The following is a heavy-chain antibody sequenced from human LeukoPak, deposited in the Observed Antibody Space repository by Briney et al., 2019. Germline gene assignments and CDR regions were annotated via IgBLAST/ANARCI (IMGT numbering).Heavy chain of an antibody. Sequence: GGSLRLSCAASGFTFSSYGMHWVRQAPGKGLEWVAVISYDGSNKYYADSVKGRFTISRDNSKNTLYLQMNSLRAEDTAVYYCAKPHVPAYYYCGMDVWGQGTTVTVSS. J-gene: IGHJ6*02. CDR3: AKPHVPAYYYCGMDV. CDR2: ISYDGSNK. D-gene: IGHD2-2*01. V-gene: IGHV3-30*18. CDR1: GFTFSSYG.